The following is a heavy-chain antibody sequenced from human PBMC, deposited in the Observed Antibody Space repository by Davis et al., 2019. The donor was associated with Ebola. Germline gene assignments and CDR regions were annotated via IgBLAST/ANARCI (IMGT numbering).Heavy chain of an antibody. D-gene: IGHD2-2*01. J-gene: IGHJ6*02. CDR1: GYSFTSYW. CDR3: ARGAERRGYCSSTSCYYYYYGMDV. V-gene: IGHV5-51*01. CDR2: IYPGDSDT. Sequence: PGGSLRLSCKGSGYSFTSYWIGWVRQMPGKGLEWMGIIYPGDSDTRYSPSFQGQVTISADKSISTAYLQWSSLKASDTAMYYCARGAERRGYCSSTSCYYYYYGMDVWGQGTTVTVSS.